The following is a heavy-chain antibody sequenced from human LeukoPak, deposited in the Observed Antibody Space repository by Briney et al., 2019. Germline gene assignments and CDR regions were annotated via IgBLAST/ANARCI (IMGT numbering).Heavy chain of an antibody. CDR1: GFTVSSNY. CDR2: IYSGGST. V-gene: IGHV3-66*02. CDR3: ARDWDGGYFDY. D-gene: IGHD3-16*01. Sequence: GGSLRLSCAASGFTVSSNYMSWVRQAPGKGLEWVSVIYSGGSTYYADSVKGRFTISRDNSKNTLYPQMNSLRAEDTAVYYCARDWDGGYFDYWGQGTLVTVSS. J-gene: IGHJ4*02.